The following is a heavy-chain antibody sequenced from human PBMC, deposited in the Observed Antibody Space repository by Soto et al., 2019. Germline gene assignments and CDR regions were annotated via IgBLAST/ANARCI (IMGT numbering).Heavy chain of an antibody. V-gene: IGHV1-69*13. CDR1: GGTFSSYA. CDR3: ARAARSSRAVPYYFDY. CDR2: IIPIFGTA. J-gene: IGHJ4*02. D-gene: IGHD3-10*02. Sequence: SVKVSCKASGGTFSSYAISWVRQAPGQGLEWMGGIIPIFGTANYAQKFQGRVTITADESTSTAYMELSSLRSEDTAVYYCARAARSSRAVPYYFDYWGQGTLVTVLL.